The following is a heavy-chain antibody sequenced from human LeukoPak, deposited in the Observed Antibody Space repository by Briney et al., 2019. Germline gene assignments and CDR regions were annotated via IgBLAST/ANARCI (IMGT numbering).Heavy chain of an antibody. D-gene: IGHD2-2*01. Sequence: ASVKVSCKASGYTFTGYYMHWVRQAPGQGLEWMGWINPNSGGTNYAQKFQGRVTMTRDMSTSTAYMELSSLRSEDTAVYYCASVPAAMSGWFDPWGQGTLVTVSS. CDR2: INPNSGGT. CDR1: GYTFTGYY. V-gene: IGHV1-2*02. J-gene: IGHJ5*02. CDR3: ASVPAAMSGWFDP.